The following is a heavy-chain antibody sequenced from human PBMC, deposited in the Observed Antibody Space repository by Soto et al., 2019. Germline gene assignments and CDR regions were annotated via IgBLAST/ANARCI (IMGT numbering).Heavy chain of an antibody. J-gene: IGHJ4*02. CDR1: GFTFSSYA. D-gene: IGHD3-10*01. V-gene: IGHV3-23*01. CDR2: ISGSGGST. Sequence: EVQLLESGGGLVQPGGSLRLSCAASGFTFSSYAMSWVRQAPGKGLEWVSAISGSGGSTDYADSVKGRFTISRDNSTNTLYLNMNSLRAEDTAVYYFSQDLGGGTMVRGVYLDFDYWGQGTLVTVSS. CDR3: SQDLGGGTMVRGVYLDFDY.